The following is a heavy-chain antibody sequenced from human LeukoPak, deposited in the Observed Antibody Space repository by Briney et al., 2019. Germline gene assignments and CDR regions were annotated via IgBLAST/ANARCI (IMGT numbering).Heavy chain of an antibody. CDR3: ARAAYSSTWYSRYFDL. Sequence: GGYLRLSCAASGFTFSSYWMHWVRQAPGKGLVWVSRINSDGSSTSYADSVKGRFTISRDNAKNTLYLQMNSLRAEDTAVYYCARAAYSSTWYSRYFDLWGRGTLVTVSS. V-gene: IGHV3-74*01. CDR2: INSDGSST. D-gene: IGHD6-13*01. J-gene: IGHJ2*01. CDR1: GFTFSSYW.